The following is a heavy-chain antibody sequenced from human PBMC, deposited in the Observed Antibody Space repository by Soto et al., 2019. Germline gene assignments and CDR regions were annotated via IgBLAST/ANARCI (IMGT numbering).Heavy chain of an antibody. CDR1: GGSISSSSYY. CDR2: IYYSGST. CDR3: ARPRGGSSALYNWFDP. V-gene: IGHV4-39*01. J-gene: IGHJ5*02. Sequence: SETLSLTCTVSGGSISSSSYYWGWIRQPPGKGLEWIGSIYYSGSTYYNPSLKSRVTISVDTSKNQFSLKLSSVTAADTAVYYCARPRGGSSALYNWFDPWGQGTLVTVSS. D-gene: IGHD3-16*01.